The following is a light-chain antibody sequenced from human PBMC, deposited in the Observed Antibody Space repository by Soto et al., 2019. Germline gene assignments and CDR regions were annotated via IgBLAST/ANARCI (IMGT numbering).Light chain of an antibody. CDR2: GAS. V-gene: IGKV3-20*01. Sequence: EIVLTQSPGTLSLSPGERATLSCRASQSVTSAHLAWYRQKVGQAPRLLIFGASKRATGIPDRFSGSGSGTDFTLTISRLEPEDFAVYYCHQYGDSPQTFGQGTKVDI. CDR1: QSVTSAH. CDR3: HQYGDSPQT. J-gene: IGKJ1*01.